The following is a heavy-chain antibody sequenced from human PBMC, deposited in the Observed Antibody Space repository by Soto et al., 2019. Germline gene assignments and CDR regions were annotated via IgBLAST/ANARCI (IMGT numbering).Heavy chain of an antibody. CDR2: SRNKAASYVT. CDR3: VSYFGHIQGYGV. J-gene: IGHJ4*02. Sequence: ELQLVESGGGLVQPGGSLRLSCAGSGLILSDQFMDWVRQAPGKGLEWIGRSRNKAASYVTEYAASVKGRFSISRGDSTKSVYLQMNRLKAEDTARYYCVSYFGHIQGYGVWGQGTLVTVSS. V-gene: IGHV3-72*01. D-gene: IGHD5-18*01. CDR1: GLILSDQF.